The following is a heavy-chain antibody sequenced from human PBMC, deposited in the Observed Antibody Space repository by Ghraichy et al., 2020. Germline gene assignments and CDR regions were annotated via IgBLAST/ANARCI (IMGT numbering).Heavy chain of an antibody. CDR1: GGSISSYY. Sequence: SETLSLTCTVSGGSISSYYWSWIRQPAGKGLEWIGRIYTSGSTNYNPSLKSRVTMSVDTSKNQFSLKLSSVTAADTAVYYCARSYYDFWSGYYRYYGMDVWGQGTTVTVSS. CDR2: IYTSGST. D-gene: IGHD3-3*01. V-gene: IGHV4-4*07. CDR3: ARSYYDFWSGYYRYYGMDV. J-gene: IGHJ6*02.